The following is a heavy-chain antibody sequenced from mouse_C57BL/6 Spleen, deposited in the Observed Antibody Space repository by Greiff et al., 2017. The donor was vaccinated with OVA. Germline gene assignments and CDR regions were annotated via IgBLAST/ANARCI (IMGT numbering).Heavy chain of an antibody. CDR1: GFTFSDYY. CDR3: ARHEGGAMDY. Sequence: DVQLVESGGGLVQPGGSLKLSCAASGFTFSDYYMYWVRQTPEKRLEWVAYISNGGGSTYYPDTVKGRFTISRDNAKNTLYLQMSRLKSEDTAMYYCARHEGGAMDYWGQGTSVTVSS. V-gene: IGHV5-12*01. J-gene: IGHJ4*01. CDR2: ISNGGGST.